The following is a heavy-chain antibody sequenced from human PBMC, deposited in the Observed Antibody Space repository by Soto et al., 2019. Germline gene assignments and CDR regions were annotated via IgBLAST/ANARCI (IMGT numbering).Heavy chain of an antibody. CDR1: GYTFTSYA. J-gene: IGHJ4*02. D-gene: IGHD6-19*01. CDR2: INAGNGNT. CDR3: ARVQGIAVAGPGY. V-gene: IGHV1-3*01. Sequence: QVQLVQSGAEVKKPGASVKVSCKASGYTFTSYAMHWVRQAPGQRLEWMGWINAGNGNTKYSQKFQGRVTITRDTSASTAYMELSSLRSEDTAVYYCARVQGIAVAGPGYWGQGTLVTVSS.